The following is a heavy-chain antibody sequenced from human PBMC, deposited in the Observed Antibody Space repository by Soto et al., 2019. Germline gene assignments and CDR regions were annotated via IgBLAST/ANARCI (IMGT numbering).Heavy chain of an antibody. CDR2: ISGSGGGI. J-gene: IGHJ4*02. V-gene: IGHV3-23*01. Sequence: EVQLLESGGGLVQPGGSLRLSCAASGFTFSSYAMSWVRQAPGKGLEWVSTISGSGGGISYADSVKGRFTISRDNSKNTLDLQMNSLRAEDTAVYYCAKRNLVVRPPFDYWGQGTLVTVSS. CDR1: GFTFSSYA. CDR3: AKRNLVVRPPFDY. D-gene: IGHD2-15*01.